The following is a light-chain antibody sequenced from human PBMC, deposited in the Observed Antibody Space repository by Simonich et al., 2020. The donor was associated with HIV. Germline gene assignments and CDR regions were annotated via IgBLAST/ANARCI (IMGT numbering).Light chain of an antibody. J-gene: IGKJ2*01. V-gene: IGKV3-15*01. CDR2: CAA. Sequence: IVMTQSPATLSVSPGERVTLSCRARQSISSNLACYQQKPGQAPRRLISCAATRATGIPARCSGSGSGTEFTLTSRSMQSEDFAVSYCHQYNNWPLFFGQWTKVELK. CDR3: HQYNNWPLF. CDR1: QSISSN.